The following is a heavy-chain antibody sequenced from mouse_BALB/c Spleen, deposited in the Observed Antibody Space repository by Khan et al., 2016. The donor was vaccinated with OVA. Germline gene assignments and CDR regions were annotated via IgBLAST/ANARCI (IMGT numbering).Heavy chain of an antibody. CDR1: GYSFTSHL. CDR3: TRGGYSSFAY. D-gene: IGHD2-12*01. CDR2: IYPGNNET. J-gene: IGHJ3*01. V-gene: IGHV1-5*01. Sequence: VQLQQPGTVLARPGASVKMSCKTSGYSFTSHLIHWVKQRPGQGLEWIGDIYPGNNETTYNQKFKDKAKLTAGTSASPAYMELSSLTNDDFAVYYCTRGGYSSFAYWGQGTLVTVSA.